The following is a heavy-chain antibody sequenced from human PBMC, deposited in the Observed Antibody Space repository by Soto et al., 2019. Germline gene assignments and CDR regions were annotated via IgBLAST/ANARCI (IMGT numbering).Heavy chain of an antibody. J-gene: IGHJ2*01. Sequence: EQLVESGGGLVQPGRSLRLSCAAAGVNFDDYVMHWVRQAPGKGLEWVAGISWSSVNIGYADSVKGRFTISRDNSEDSLFVPIDNPRSDDPAIYFCAKDSSGDYDRGYFDRWGRGTLVTVSS. V-gene: IGHV3-9*01. CDR3: AKDSSGDYDRGYFDR. D-gene: IGHD3-22*01. CDR2: ISWSSVNI. CDR1: GVNFDDYV.